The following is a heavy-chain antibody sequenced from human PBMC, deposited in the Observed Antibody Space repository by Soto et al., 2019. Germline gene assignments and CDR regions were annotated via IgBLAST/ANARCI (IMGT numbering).Heavy chain of an antibody. J-gene: IGHJ4*02. V-gene: IGHV4-30-4*01. Sequence: LSXTFTVYCCAISSGDYYWSWIRQPPGKGLEWIGYIYYSGSTYYNPSLKSRVTISVDTSKNQFSLKLSSVTAADTAVYYCDRGPGRRDGYNYPDYWGQGTLVTVYS. D-gene: IGHD5-12*01. CDR3: DRGPGRRDGYNYPDY. CDR2: IYYSGST. CDR1: CCAISSGDYY.